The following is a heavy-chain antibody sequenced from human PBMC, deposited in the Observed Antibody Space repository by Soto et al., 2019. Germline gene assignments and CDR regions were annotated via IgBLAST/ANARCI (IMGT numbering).Heavy chain of an antibody. CDR3: ATSQKGYNWNYFDH. V-gene: IGHV4-39*01. CDR2: VFYTGFT. D-gene: IGHD1-20*01. Sequence: SETLSLACAVSGGSISGSYYYWAWLRQSPGKGPEWIGSVFYTGFTSYNPSLESRVSVSVDTSKSQFSLKLSAVTAADTAVYYCATSQKGYNWNYFDHWGQGALVTVSS. CDR1: GGSISGSYYY. J-gene: IGHJ4*02.